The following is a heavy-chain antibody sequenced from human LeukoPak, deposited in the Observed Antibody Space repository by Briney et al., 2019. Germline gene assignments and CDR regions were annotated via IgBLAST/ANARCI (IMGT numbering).Heavy chain of an antibody. D-gene: IGHD6-19*01. CDR2: ISGSGGNT. J-gene: IGHJ6*02. CDR1: GFTFSSYA. CDR3: AKSPIRTVAGTTYYYYGMDV. V-gene: IGHV3-23*01. Sequence: GGSLRLSCAASGFTFSSYAMSWVRQAPGKGLEWVSAISGSGGNTYYADSVKGRFTISRDNSKNTLYLQMNSLRAEDTAVYYCAKSPIRTVAGTTYYYYGMDVWGQGTTVTVCS.